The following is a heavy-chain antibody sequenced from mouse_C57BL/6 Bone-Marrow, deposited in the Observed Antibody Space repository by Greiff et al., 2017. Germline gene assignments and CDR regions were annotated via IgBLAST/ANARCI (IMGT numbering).Heavy chain of an antibody. Sequence: EVQLVESGGGLVQSGRSLRLSCATSGFTFSDFYMEWVRQAPGKGLEWIAASRNKANDYTTEYSASVKGRFIVSRDTSQSILYLQMNALRAEDTAIYYCARDAPTGTLYWYFDVWGTGTTVTVSS. V-gene: IGHV7-1*01. J-gene: IGHJ1*03. CDR2: SRNKANDYTT. D-gene: IGHD4-1*02. CDR1: GFTFSDFY. CDR3: ARDAPTGTLYWYFDV.